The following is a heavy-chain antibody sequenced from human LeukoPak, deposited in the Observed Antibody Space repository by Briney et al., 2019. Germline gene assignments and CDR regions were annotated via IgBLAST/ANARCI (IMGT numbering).Heavy chain of an antibody. V-gene: IGHV3-48*03. CDR2: ISSSASTI. Sequence: GGSLRLSCAASGFTFRDAAMTWVRQAPGKGLEWVSYISSSASTIYYADSVKGRFTISRDSAKKSVYLQMNSLRAEDTAVYYCARDPVGYYYAMDVWGQGTTVTVSS. D-gene: IGHD4-23*01. CDR3: ARDPVGYYYAMDV. J-gene: IGHJ6*02. CDR1: GFTFRDAA.